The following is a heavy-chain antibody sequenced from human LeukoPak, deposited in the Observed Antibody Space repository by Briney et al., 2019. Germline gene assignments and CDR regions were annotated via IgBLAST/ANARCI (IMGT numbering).Heavy chain of an antibody. J-gene: IGHJ5*02. CDR3: AKDPGIAAADSQNWFDP. D-gene: IGHD6-13*01. V-gene: IGHV3-23*01. Sequence: GGSLRLSCAASGFTFSSYAMSWVRQAPGKGLEWVSAISGSGGSTYYADSVKGRFTISRDNSKNTLYLQMNSLRAEDTAVYYCAKDPGIAAADSQNWFDPWGQGTLVTVSS. CDR1: GFTFSSYA. CDR2: ISGSGGST.